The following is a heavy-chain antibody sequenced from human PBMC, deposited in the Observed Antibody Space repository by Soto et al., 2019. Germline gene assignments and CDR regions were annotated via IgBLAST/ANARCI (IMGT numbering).Heavy chain of an antibody. D-gene: IGHD4-17*01. V-gene: IGHV4-34*01. CDR2: INHSGST. J-gene: IGHJ6*02. Sequence: QVQLQQWGAGLLKPSETLSLTCVVYGGSFSGYSWSWIRQPPGKGLEWIGEINHSGSTNYNPSLKSRVTISVDTSKNQFSLKLSSVTAADPAVHYCARGRITTVTTYYSFYSGMDVWGQGTTVTVS. CDR3: ARGRITTVTTYYSFYSGMDV. CDR1: GGSFSGYS.